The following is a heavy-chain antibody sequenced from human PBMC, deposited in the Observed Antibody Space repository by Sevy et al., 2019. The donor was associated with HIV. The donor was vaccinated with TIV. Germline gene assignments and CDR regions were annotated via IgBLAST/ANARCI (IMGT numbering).Heavy chain of an antibody. CDR1: GGTFSSYA. CDR3: AGPLVGIAAAGAIRESYYYYYGMDV. V-gene: IGHV1-69*13. D-gene: IGHD6-13*01. CDR2: IIPIFGTA. Sequence: ASVKVSCKASGGTFSSYAISWVRQAPGQGLEWMGGIIPIFGTANYAKKFQGRVTITEDESTSTAYMGLSSLRSEDTAVYYCAGPLVGIAAAGAIRESYYYYYGMDVWGQGTTVTVSS. J-gene: IGHJ6*02.